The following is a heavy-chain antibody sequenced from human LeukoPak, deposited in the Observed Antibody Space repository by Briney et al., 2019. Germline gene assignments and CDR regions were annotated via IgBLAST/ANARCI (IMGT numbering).Heavy chain of an antibody. CDR3: TRVSSFGVVSTENTDAFDI. D-gene: IGHD3-3*01. Sequence: GGSLRLSCAASRFTFSSYWMSWVRQAPGKGLEWVANIKQDGSEKYYVDSVKGRFTISRDNAKNSLYLQMNSLRAEDTAVYYCTRVSSFGVVSTENTDAFDIWGQGTMVTVSS. CDR2: IKQDGSEK. V-gene: IGHV3-7*05. CDR1: RFTFSSYW. J-gene: IGHJ3*02.